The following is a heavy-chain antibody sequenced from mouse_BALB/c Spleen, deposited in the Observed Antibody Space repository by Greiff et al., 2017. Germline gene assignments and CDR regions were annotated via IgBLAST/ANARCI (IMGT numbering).Heavy chain of an antibody. CDR1: GFTFSSFG. CDR2: ISSGSSTI. Sequence: DVHLVESGGGLVQPGGSRKLSCAASGFTFSSFGMHWVRQAPEKGLEWVAYISSGSSTIYYADTVKGRFTISSDNPKNTLFLQMTGLRSEDTAMYCCERGWEGAMDYWGQGTSVTVSA. V-gene: IGHV5-17*02. D-gene: IGHD4-1*01. J-gene: IGHJ4*01. CDR3: ERGWEGAMDY.